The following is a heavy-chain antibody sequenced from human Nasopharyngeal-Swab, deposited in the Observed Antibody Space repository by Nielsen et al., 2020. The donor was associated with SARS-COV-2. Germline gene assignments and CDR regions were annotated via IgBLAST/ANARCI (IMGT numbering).Heavy chain of an antibody. Sequence: GESLKISCTAAGFTFSSHAMHWVRQAPGKGLEWVTFIWYDGTNSFYADSVKGRFTSSRDNSKNTMYLQMNSLRAEDTAVYYCVRDNGYNTLDFWGQGTLVTVSS. CDR3: VRDNGYNTLDF. V-gene: IGHV3-33*08. CDR1: GFTFSSHA. CDR2: IWYDGTNS. D-gene: IGHD5-24*01. J-gene: IGHJ4*02.